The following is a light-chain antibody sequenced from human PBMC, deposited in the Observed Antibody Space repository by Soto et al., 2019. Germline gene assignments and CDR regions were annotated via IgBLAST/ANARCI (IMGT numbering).Light chain of an antibody. V-gene: IGKV1-5*03. CDR3: QQYNSYSLT. CDR1: RSITNY. J-gene: IGKJ4*01. Sequence: GDRVAITCRASRSITNYVAWYQQKAGKAPKLLMYKASTLEGGVPSRFSGSGSGTEFTLTITSLQPDDFATYYCQQYNSYSLTFGGGTKVDIK. CDR2: KAS.